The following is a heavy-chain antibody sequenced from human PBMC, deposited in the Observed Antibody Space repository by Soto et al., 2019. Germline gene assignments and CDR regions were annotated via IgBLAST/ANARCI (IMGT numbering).Heavy chain of an antibody. J-gene: IGHJ6*02. Sequence: SVKISCNSSGGTFSSYDISWVRQAPGQGLEWMGGIIPIFGTANYAQKFQGRVTITADESTSTAYMELSSLRSEDTAVYYCASRYLEYYYGMDVWGQGNTVTVSS. CDR3: ASRYLEYYYGMDV. CDR2: IIPIFGTA. V-gene: IGHV1-69*01. CDR1: GGTFSSYD. D-gene: IGHD1-20*01.